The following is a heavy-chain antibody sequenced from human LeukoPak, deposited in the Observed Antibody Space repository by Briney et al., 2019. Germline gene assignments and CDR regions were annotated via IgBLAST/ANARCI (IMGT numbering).Heavy chain of an antibody. CDR2: ISGSGDST. CDR1: GFTFNNYP. CDR3: GLHYGDSSTFLDY. V-gene: IGHV3-23*01. J-gene: IGHJ4*02. D-gene: IGHD4-17*01. Sequence: PGGSLRLSCVASGFTFNNYPMSWVRQAPGKGREWVSHISGSGDSTYYPDSVKGRFTISRDNSKSTLYLQMSSRRAEDTAVYYVGLHYGDSSTFLDYWGQGTLVTVSS.